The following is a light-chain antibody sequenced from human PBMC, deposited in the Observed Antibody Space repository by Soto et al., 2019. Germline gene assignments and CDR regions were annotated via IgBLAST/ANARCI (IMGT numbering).Light chain of an antibody. CDR3: MQGTHSPLT. V-gene: IGKV2-30*02. Sequence: DVVLTQSPRSLPVTLGQPASISCRSSHGLVHSSGHTFLNWFHQRPGHSPRRLIFEVSKRDSGVPDRFSGGGSGTDFTLTISRVEAEDVGVFYCMQGTHSPLTFGGGTKVEIK. CDR1: HGLVHSSGHTF. J-gene: IGKJ4*02. CDR2: EVS.